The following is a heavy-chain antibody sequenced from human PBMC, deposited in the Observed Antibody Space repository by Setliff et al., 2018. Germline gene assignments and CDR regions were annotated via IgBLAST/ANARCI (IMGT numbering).Heavy chain of an antibody. J-gene: IGHJ4*02. Sequence: GASVKVSCKASGYTFTDYYMHWVQQAPGKGLEWMGRVDPEDGETIYAEKFQGRVTITADTSTDTAYMELSSLRSEDTAVYYCATDPFYYDSSGVDDYWGQGTLGTVS. CDR3: ATDPFYYDSSGVDDY. D-gene: IGHD3-22*01. V-gene: IGHV1-69-2*01. CDR2: VDPEDGET. CDR1: GYTFTDYY.